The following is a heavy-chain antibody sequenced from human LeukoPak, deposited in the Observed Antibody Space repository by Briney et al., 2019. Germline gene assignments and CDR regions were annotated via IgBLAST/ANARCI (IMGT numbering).Heavy chain of an antibody. V-gene: IGHV4-59*01. J-gene: IGHJ6*02. CDR3: ASRSGRNYYGMDV. Sequence: SETLSLTCTVSGGSISSYHWNWVRQPPGKGLEWIGYSYYSGRTKYNPSLESRVTISVDTSKEQFTLKLSSVTAADTAVYYCASRSGRNYYGMDVWGQGTTVTVSS. CDR2: SYYSGRT. D-gene: IGHD3-10*01. CDR1: GGSISSYH.